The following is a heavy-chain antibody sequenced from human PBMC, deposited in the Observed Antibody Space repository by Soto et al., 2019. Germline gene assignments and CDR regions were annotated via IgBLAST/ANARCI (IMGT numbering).Heavy chain of an antibody. CDR2: MNPNSGNT. V-gene: IGHV1-8*01. CDR1: VYTFTSYD. CDR3: ARGLARQLGIGY. Sequence: ASVKVSCKASVYTFTSYDINWVRQATGQGLEWMGWMNPNSGNTGYAQKFQGRVTMTRNTSISTAYMELSSLRSEDTAVYYCARGLARQLGIGYWGQGTLVTVSS. J-gene: IGHJ4*02. D-gene: IGHD6-6*01.